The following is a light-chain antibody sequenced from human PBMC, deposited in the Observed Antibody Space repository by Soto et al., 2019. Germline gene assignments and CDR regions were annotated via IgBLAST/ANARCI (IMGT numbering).Light chain of an antibody. J-gene: IGKJ2*01. CDR2: TAS. V-gene: IGKV1-17*03. Sequence: DIQMTQSPSAMSASVGDRVTITCRASQDISHYLAWFQQKPGKAPKRLIYTASALQSGVPSRFSGSGAATEFTLTISRLQPEDVATYFCLQPYTYPYTFGQGTKLEI. CDR1: QDISHY. CDR3: LQPYTYPYT.